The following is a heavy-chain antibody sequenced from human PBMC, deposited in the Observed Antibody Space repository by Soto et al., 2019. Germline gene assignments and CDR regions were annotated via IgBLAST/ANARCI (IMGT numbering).Heavy chain of an antibody. V-gene: IGHV4-59*01. CDR2: ISYSGST. J-gene: IGHJ4*02. Sequence: QVQLQESGPGLVKPSETLSLTCTVSSESISSYYWSWIRQPPGKRLEWIGYISYSGSTDYNPSLKSRVNISGDTSNNQFSLKVSSVTAADTAVYYCARGTSWQLPFDYWGQGTLVTVSS. CDR3: ARGTSWQLPFDY. CDR1: SESISSYY. D-gene: IGHD6-13*01.